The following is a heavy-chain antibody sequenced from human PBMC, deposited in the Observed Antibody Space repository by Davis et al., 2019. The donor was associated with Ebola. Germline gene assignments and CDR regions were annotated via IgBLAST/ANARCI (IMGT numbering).Heavy chain of an antibody. CDR3: ARDKEGRFGELFEYYFDY. D-gene: IGHD3-10*01. V-gene: IGHV4-61*08. CDR2: FYYSGST. Sequence: PSETLSLTCTVSGGSVSSSGYYWTWIRQPPGKGLEWIGYFYYSGSTYYNPSLKSRVTISVDTSKNQFSLKLSSVTAADTAVYYCARDKEGRFGELFEYYFDYWGQGTLVTVSS. J-gene: IGHJ4*02. CDR1: GGSVSSSGYY.